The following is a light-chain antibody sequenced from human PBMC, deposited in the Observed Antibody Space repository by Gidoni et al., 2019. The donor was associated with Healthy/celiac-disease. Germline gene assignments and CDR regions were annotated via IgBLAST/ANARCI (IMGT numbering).Light chain of an antibody. V-gene: IGKV1-39*01. CDR1: QSISSY. CDR3: QQNYSTPRGIT. CDR2: AAS. J-gene: IGKJ3*01. Sequence: DIQMTQSPSSLSASVGDRVTITCRASQSISSYLNWYQQKPGKAPKLLIYAASSLQSRVPSRFSGSGSGTDFTLTISSLQPEDFATYYCQQNYSTPRGITFGPGTKVDIK.